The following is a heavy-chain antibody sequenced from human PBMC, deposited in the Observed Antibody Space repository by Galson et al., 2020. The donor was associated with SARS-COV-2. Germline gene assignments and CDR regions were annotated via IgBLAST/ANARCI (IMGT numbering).Heavy chain of an antibody. D-gene: IGHD3-10*01. CDR3: AIRFGGLGYMDV. CDR1: GFTLSNAR. V-gene: IGHV3-15*01. Sequence: GESLRLSCAVSGFTLSNARMIWVRQAPGKGLEWVGRIKRRIDGETTDYAASVKGRFIISRDDLKDTLYLHMNGLKTEDTGVYYCAIRFGGLGYMDVWGKGTTVTVSS. CDR2: IKRRIDGETT. J-gene: IGHJ6*03.